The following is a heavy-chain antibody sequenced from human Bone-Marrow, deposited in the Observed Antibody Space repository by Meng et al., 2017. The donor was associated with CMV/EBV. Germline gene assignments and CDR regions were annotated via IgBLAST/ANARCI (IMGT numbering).Heavy chain of an antibody. CDR2: INPSGGST. V-gene: IGHV1-46*03. D-gene: IGHD1-26*01. CDR3: ALDDRGLLYFDY. J-gene: IGHJ4*02. Sequence: ASVKVSCKASGYTFTSYYMHWVRQAPGQGLEWMGIINPSGGSTSYAQKFQGRVTMTRDTSTSTVYMQLSSLRSEDTALYYCALDDRGLLYFDYWGQGTLVTVSS. CDR1: GYTFTSYY.